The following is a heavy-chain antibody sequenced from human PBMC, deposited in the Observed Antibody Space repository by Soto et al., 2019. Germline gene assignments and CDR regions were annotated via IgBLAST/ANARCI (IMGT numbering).Heavy chain of an antibody. CDR3: AKDLFPTSGQRFFFES. CDR1: GFTFNTYA. J-gene: IGHJ4*02. D-gene: IGHD2-21*01. CDR2: ILHDETP. Sequence: PGGSLRLSCAASGFTFNTYAMTWVRQAPGRGLEWVSTILHDETPFYTDSVKGRLTISRDNVRGTLYLQMNGLRVEDAALYFCAKDLFPTSGQRFFFESWGQGSLVTVSS. V-gene: IGHV3-23*01.